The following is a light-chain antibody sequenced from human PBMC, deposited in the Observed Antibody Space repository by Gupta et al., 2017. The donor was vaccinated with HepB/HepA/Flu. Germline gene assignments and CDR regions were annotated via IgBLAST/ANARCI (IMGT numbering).Light chain of an antibody. CDR3: QQADSFPYT. CDR2: AAS. J-gene: IGKJ2*01. Sequence: DIQMTQSPSSVSASVGDTVTITCRASQGIANWLAWYQQKPGKAPKLLIYAASTVQSGVPARFSGSGSGTDYTLTISSLQPEDFATYFCQQADSFPYTFGQGTKLEIK. CDR1: QGIANW. V-gene: IGKV1-12*01.